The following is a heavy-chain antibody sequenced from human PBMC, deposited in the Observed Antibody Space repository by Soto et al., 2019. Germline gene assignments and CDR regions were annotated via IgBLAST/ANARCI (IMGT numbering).Heavy chain of an antibody. V-gene: IGHV4-59*12. CDR2: IYYSGST. Sequence: PSETLSLTCTVSPGSLSSYYWSWIRQPPGKGLEWIGYIYYSGSTNYNPSLKSRVTISVDTSKNQFSLRLSSVTAADTAVYYCARDDSGFSGSHYIDYFNYWGQGALVTVSS. CDR3: ARDDSGFSGSHYIDYFNY. D-gene: IGHD1-26*01. J-gene: IGHJ4*02. CDR1: PGSLSSYY.